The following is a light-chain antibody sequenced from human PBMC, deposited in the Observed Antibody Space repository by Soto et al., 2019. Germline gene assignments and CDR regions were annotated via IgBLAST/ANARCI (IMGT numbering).Light chain of an antibody. J-gene: IGKJ4*01. Sequence: EIVMTQSPATLSVSPGERATLSCRASQSISSNLAWYQQKPGQAPRLLIYGASTRATGIPARFSGSGSETEFTLTISSLQSEDFAVYYCLQYNNWPLTFGGGTKVEIK. CDR1: QSISSN. CDR2: GAS. CDR3: LQYNNWPLT. V-gene: IGKV3-15*01.